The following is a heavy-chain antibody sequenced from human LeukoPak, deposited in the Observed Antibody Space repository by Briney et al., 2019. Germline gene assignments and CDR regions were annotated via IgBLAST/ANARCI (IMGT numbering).Heavy chain of an antibody. J-gene: IGHJ4*02. V-gene: IGHV4-59*01. CDR1: GGSISSYY. Sequence: SETLSLTCTVSGGSISSYYWSWIRQPPGKGLEWIGYIYYSGSTNYNPSLKSRVTISVDTSKNQFSLKLSSVTAADTAVYYCARDPGVVVPAAPLDWGQGTLVTVSS. CDR3: ARDPGVVVPAAPLD. CDR2: IYYSGST. D-gene: IGHD2-2*01.